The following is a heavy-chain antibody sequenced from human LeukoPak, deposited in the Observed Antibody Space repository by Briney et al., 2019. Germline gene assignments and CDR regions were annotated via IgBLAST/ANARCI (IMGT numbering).Heavy chain of an antibody. CDR3: ARGGSGISNAFDI. V-gene: IGHV4-59*01. Sequence: SETLSLTCPVSGGSISGYYWSWIRQPPGKGLEWIGYIYYSGSTSYNPSLKSRVTMSVDTSKNQFSLKLRSVTAADTAVYYCARGGSGISNAFDIWGQGTMVTVSS. J-gene: IGHJ3*02. CDR2: IYYSGST. D-gene: IGHD3-10*01. CDR1: GGSISGYY.